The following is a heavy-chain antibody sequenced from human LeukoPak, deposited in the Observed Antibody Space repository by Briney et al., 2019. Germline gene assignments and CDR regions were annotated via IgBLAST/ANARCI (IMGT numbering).Heavy chain of an antibody. J-gene: IGHJ5*02. Sequence: SETLSLTCTVSGDSISSYYWNWVRQPPGKGLEWIGHISYSGSTNYNPSLKSRVTISVDTSKNQFSLKLSSVTAADTAVYYCARGGSGYALSWFDPWGQGTLVTVSS. V-gene: IGHV4-59*01. D-gene: IGHD5-12*01. CDR2: ISYSGST. CDR1: GDSISSYY. CDR3: ARGGSGYALSWFDP.